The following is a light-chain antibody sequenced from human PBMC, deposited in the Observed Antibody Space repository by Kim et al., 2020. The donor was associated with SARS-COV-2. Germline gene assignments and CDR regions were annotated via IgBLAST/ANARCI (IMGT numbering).Light chain of an antibody. CDR2: RNN. Sequence: SELTQPPSASGTPGQRVTIPCSGSSSNIGSNYVYWYQQLPGTAPKLLIYRNNQRPSGVPDRFSGSKSGTSASLAISGLRSEDEADYYCAAWDDSLSGWVFGGGTQLTVL. J-gene: IGLJ3*02. V-gene: IGLV1-47*01. CDR3: AAWDDSLSGWV. CDR1: SSNIGSNY.